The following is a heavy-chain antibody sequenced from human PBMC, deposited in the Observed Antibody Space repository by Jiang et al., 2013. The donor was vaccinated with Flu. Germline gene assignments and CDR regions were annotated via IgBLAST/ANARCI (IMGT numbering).Heavy chain of an antibody. Sequence: GSGLVKPSGTLSLTCAVSGGSISSSNWWSWVRQPPGKGLEWIGEIFHTGSTNYNPSLQSRVFISVDKSTNQFSLRLSSVTAADTAVYYCARRIGLQCYDNSGTPNYYYYMD. J-gene: IGHJ6*03. D-gene: IGHD3-22*01. V-gene: IGHV4-4*02. CDR3: ARRIGLQCYDNSGTPNYYYYMD. CDR2: IFHTGST. CDR1: GGSISSSNW.